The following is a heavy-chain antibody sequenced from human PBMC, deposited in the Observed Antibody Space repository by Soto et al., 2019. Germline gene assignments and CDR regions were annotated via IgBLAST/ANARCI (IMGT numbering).Heavy chain of an antibody. D-gene: IGHD2-15*01. CDR2: IRSKANSYAT. J-gene: IGHJ6*02. CDR1: GFTFSGSA. Sequence: QRLSCAASGFTFSGSAMHWVRQASGKGLEWVGRIRSKANSYATAYAASVKGRFTISRDDSKNTAYLQMNSLKTEDTAVYYCTRANTRCSGGSCYPYYYYGMDVWGQGTTVTVSS. V-gene: IGHV3-73*01. CDR3: TRANTRCSGGSCYPYYYYGMDV.